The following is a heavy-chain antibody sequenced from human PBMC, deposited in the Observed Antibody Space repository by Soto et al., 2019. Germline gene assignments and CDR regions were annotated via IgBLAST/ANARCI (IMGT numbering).Heavy chain of an antibody. CDR1: GFTFDDYG. CDR2: INWNGGST. D-gene: IGHD3-9*01. V-gene: IGHV3-20*04. Sequence: PGGSLRLSCAASGFTFDDYGMSWVRQAPGKGLEWVSGINWNGGSTGYADSVKGRFTISRDNSKKTLYLQMNSLRAEDTAVYYCARVFDTYYFDSWGQGNMVTVSS. CDR3: ARVFDTYYFDS. J-gene: IGHJ4*02.